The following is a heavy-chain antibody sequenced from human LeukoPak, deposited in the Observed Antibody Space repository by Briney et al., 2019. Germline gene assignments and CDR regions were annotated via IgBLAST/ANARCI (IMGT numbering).Heavy chain of an antibody. CDR2: IYYSGST. CDR3: ARDSDIAVAGTGWFDP. CDR1: GGSISSGSYY. D-gene: IGHD6-19*01. Sequence: SETLSLTCTVSGGSISSGSYYWSWIRQPPGKGLEWIGYIYYSGSTNYNPSLKSRVTISVDTSKNQFSLKLSSVTAADTAVYYCARDSDIAVAGTGWFDPWGQGTLVTVSS. J-gene: IGHJ5*02. V-gene: IGHV4-61*01.